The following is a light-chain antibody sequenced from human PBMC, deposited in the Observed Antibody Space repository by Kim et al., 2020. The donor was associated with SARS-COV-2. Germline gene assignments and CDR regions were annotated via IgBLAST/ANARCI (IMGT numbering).Light chain of an antibody. CDR2: DVS. V-gene: IGLV2-14*04. CDR3: SSYTTTSTYV. J-gene: IGLJ1*01. Sequence: GQAITISCTGTSGDVGAHAYVSWYQQHPDKAPKLMVYDVSKRPSGISDRFSGSKSGNTDSLTISGLQTEDEADYYCSSYTTTSTYVFGTGTKVTVL. CDR1: SGDVGAHAY.